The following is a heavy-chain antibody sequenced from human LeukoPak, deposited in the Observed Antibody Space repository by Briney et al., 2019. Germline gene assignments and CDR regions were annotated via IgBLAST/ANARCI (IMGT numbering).Heavy chain of an antibody. CDR1: GYTFTSYD. J-gene: IGHJ5*02. D-gene: IGHD3-10*01. CDR3: ARGIMVRGVIITSRWFDP. Sequence: ASVKVSCKASGYTFTSYDINWVRQATGQGLEWMGWMNPNSGNTGYAQKFQGRVTMTRNTSISTAYMELSSLRSEDTAVYYCARGIMVRGVIITSRWFDPWGQGTLVTVSS. V-gene: IGHV1-8*01. CDR2: MNPNSGNT.